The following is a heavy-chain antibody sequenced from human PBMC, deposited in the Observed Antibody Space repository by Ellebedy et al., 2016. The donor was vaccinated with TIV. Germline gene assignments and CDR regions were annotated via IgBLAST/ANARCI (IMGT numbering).Heavy chain of an antibody. CDR2: INSDGSST. D-gene: IGHD2-8*01. CDR1: GFTFSSYW. Sequence: GESLKISXAASGFTFSSYWMHWVRQAPGKGLVWVSRINSDGSSTSYADSVKGRFTISRDNAKNTLYLQMNSLRAEDTAVYYCARVGRRRGGVYYYYGMDVWGQGTTVTVSS. J-gene: IGHJ6*02. CDR3: ARVGRRRGGVYYYYGMDV. V-gene: IGHV3-74*01.